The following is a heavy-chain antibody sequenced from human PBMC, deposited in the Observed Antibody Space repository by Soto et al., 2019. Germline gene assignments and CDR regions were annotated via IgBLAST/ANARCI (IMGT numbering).Heavy chain of an antibody. V-gene: IGHV4-30-2*01. Sequence: QLQLQESGSGLEKPSQTLSLTCAVSGGSISSGGYSWSWIRQPPGKGLEWIGYIYHSGSSYYNPSLKSRVTISVDRSKNQFSLKLSSVTAADTAVYYCARVPGLWGRGTLVTVSS. CDR2: IYHSGSS. CDR1: GGSISSGGYS. CDR3: ARVPGL. J-gene: IGHJ2*01.